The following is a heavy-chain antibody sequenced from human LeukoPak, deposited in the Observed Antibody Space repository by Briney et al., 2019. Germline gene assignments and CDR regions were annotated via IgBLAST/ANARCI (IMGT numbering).Heavy chain of an antibody. CDR2: VNLNSGNT. Sequence: ASVTVSCTASGYTFTSYDLNWVRQATAQGLEWVGWVNLNSGNTGYAQKSQARVTMTRNTSISPAYMEPSSLRSEDAAVYYCARATRDCSSTSCLYYFDYWGQGTLVTVSS. CDR1: GYTFTSYD. V-gene: IGHV1-8*01. J-gene: IGHJ4*02. CDR3: ARATRDCSSTSCLYYFDY. D-gene: IGHD2-2*01.